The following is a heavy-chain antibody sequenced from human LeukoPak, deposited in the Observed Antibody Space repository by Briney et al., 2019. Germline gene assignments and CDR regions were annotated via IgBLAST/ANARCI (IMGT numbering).Heavy chain of an antibody. D-gene: IGHD2-2*01. Sequence: PSETLSLTCAVYGGSFSGYYWSWIRQPPGKGLEWIGYIYYSGSTNYNPSLKSRVTISVDTSKNQFSLKLSSVTAADTAVYYCARSPYQLLSDYYYYGMDVWGQGTTVTVSS. CDR3: ARSPYQLLSDYYYYGMDV. J-gene: IGHJ6*02. V-gene: IGHV4-59*01. CDR1: GGSFSGYY. CDR2: IYYSGST.